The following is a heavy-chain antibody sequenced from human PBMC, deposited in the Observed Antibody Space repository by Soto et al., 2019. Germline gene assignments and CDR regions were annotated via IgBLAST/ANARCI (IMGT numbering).Heavy chain of an antibody. CDR1: GGSISGYY. CDR2: MYNTGST. D-gene: IGHD2-21*02. V-gene: IGHV4-59*01. J-gene: IGHJ6*02. CDR3: ARDLWGYCGTDCYPLDV. Sequence: SETLSLTCTVSGGSISGYYWSWIRQPPGKGLEWIGYMYNTGSTVYNPSFKSRVTISVDTSKNQFSLKLNSVTAADTAVYYCARDLWGYCGTDCYPLDVWGQGTAVTVSS.